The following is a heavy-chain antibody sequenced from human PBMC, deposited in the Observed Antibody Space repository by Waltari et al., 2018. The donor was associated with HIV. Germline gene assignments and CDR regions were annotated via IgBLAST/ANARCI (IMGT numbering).Heavy chain of an antibody. V-gene: IGHV1-8*01. CDR1: GYTFPRYD. Sequence: QVQLVQSGAEVKKPGASVKVSCKASGYTFPRYDINWVRQATGQGLEWMGWMNPNSGNTGYAQKFQGRVTMTRNTSISTAYMELSSLRSEDTAVYYCARSYDYGGNPIYYGMDVWGQGTTVTVSS. J-gene: IGHJ6*02. CDR2: MNPNSGNT. CDR3: ARSYDYGGNPIYYGMDV. D-gene: IGHD4-17*01.